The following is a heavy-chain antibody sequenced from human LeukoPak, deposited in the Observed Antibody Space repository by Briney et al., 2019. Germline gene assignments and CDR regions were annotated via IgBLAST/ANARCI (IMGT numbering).Heavy chain of an antibody. Sequence: ASVKVSCKASGYTFTSYGISWVRQAPGQGLKWMGWISAYNGNTNYAQKLQGRVTMTTDTSTSTAYMELRSLRSDDTAVYYCARVVHRSYYYDSSGYPAPMDFDYWGQGTLVTVSS. D-gene: IGHD3-22*01. CDR2: ISAYNGNT. CDR3: ARVVHRSYYYDSSGYPAPMDFDY. CDR1: GYTFTSYG. V-gene: IGHV1-18*01. J-gene: IGHJ4*02.